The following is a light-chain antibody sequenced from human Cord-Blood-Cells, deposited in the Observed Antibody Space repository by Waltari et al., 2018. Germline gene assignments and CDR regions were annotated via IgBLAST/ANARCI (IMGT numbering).Light chain of an antibody. CDR2: LGF. CDR3: MQALQTIT. V-gene: IGKV2-28*01. CDR1: QSLLHSNGYNY. J-gene: IGKJ5*01. Sequence: DIVMTQSPLSLPVSPGERASISCRSSQSLLHSNGYNYLDWYLQKPGQSPQLLIYLGFNRASGVTDRFSGSGSGTDFTLKISRVEAEDVGVYYCMQALQTITFGQGTRLEIK.